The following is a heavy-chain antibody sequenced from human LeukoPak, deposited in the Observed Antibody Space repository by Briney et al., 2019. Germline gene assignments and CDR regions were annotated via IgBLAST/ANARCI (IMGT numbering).Heavy chain of an antibody. CDR1: GFTFSSYG. CDR3: ARLYCSGGSCYSGDAFDI. Sequence: TGGSLRLSCAASGFTFSSYGMHWVRQAPGKGLEWVAFIRYDGSNKYYADSVKVRFTFSRGNSKNTLYLQMNSLRAEDTAVYYCARLYCSGGSCYSGDAFDIWGQGTMVTVSS. D-gene: IGHD2-15*01. CDR2: IRYDGSNK. J-gene: IGHJ3*02. V-gene: IGHV3-30*02.